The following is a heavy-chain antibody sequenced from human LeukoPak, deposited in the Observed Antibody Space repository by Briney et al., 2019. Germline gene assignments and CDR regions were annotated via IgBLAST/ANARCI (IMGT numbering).Heavy chain of an antibody. CDR3: ASVGSDEGYYYMDV. CDR1: GYTFTSYD. J-gene: IGHJ6*03. D-gene: IGHD3-10*01. CDR2: MNPNSGNT. Sequence: ASVKVSCKASGYTFTSYDINWVRQATGQGLEWMGWMNPNSGNTGYAQKFQGRVTITRNASISTAYMELSSLRSEDTAVYYCASVGSDEGYYYMDVWGKGTTVTVSS. V-gene: IGHV1-8*03.